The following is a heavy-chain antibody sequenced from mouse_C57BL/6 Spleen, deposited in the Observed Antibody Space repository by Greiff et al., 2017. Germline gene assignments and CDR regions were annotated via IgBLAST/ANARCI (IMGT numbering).Heavy chain of an antibody. V-gene: IGHV1-82*01. Sequence: VKLMESGPELVKPGASVKISCKASGYAFSSSWMNWVKQRPGKGLEWIGRIYPGDGDTNYNGKFKGKATLTADKSSSTAYMQLSSLTSEDSAVYFCAREGTLRGAMDYWGQGTSVTVSS. CDR2: IYPGDGDT. J-gene: IGHJ4*01. CDR1: GYAFSSSW. CDR3: AREGTLRGAMDY. D-gene: IGHD1-1*01.